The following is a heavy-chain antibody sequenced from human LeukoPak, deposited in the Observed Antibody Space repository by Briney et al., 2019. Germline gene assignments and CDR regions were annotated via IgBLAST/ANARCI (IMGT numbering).Heavy chain of an antibody. CDR3: ARDTQSHKQQLTPFDY. CDR1: GFTFSSYS. Sequence: GGSLRLSCAASGFTFSSYSMNWVRQAPGKGLEWVSYISSSSSTIYYADSVKGRFTISRDNAKNSLYLQMNSLRAEDTAVYYCARDTQSHKQQLTPFDYWGQGTLVTVSS. V-gene: IGHV3-48*04. J-gene: IGHJ4*02. CDR2: ISSSSSTI. D-gene: IGHD6-13*01.